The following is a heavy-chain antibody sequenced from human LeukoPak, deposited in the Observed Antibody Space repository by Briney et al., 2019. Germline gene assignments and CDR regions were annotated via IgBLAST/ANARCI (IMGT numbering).Heavy chain of an antibody. CDR2: IKSKTDGGTI. D-gene: IGHD2-2*01. Sequence: PGGSLRLSCAASGFTFSNAWMSWVRQAPGKGLEWVGRIKSKTDGGTIDYAAPVNGRFTISRNDSQNTLYLQMNSLKSEDTAVYYCTSRVIVPASRSLDSWGQGTLITVSS. CDR3: TSRVIVPASRSLDS. V-gene: IGHV3-15*01. J-gene: IGHJ4*02. CDR1: GFTFSNAW.